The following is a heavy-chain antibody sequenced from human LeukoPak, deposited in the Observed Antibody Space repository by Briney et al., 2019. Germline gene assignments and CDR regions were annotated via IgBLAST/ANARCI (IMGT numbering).Heavy chain of an antibody. CDR1: GFTFSSYW. J-gene: IGHJ5*02. D-gene: IGHD1-26*01. Sequence: GGSLRLSCAASGFTFSSYWMSWVRQAPGKGLEWVANINQDGSNKQYMDSVKGRFTISIDNAKNSLYLQMNSLRAENTAVYYCARFSRGTNSGSWGQGTLVTVSS. V-gene: IGHV3-7*01. CDR3: ARFSRGTNSGS. CDR2: INQDGSNK.